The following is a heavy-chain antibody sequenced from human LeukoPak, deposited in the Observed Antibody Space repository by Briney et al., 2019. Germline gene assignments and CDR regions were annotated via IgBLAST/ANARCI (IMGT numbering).Heavy chain of an antibody. J-gene: IGHJ5*02. Sequence: SETLSLTCAVSGGSISSGGYSWSWIRQPPGKGLEWIGYIYHSGSTYYNLSLKSRVTISVDRSKNQFSLKLSSVTAADTAVYYCARDYYDSSGSYPNRMFDPWGQGTLVTVSS. CDR2: IYHSGST. D-gene: IGHD3-22*01. CDR1: GGSISSGGYS. CDR3: ARDYYDSSGSYPNRMFDP. V-gene: IGHV4-30-2*01.